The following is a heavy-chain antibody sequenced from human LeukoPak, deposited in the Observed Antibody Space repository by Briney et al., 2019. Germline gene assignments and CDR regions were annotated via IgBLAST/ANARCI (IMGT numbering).Heavy chain of an antibody. CDR2: IYYSGST. V-gene: IGHV4-59*12. J-gene: IGHJ3*02. CDR1: GGSISSYY. D-gene: IGHD3-22*01. CDR3: ARAPDYYDSSDAFDI. Sequence: SETLSLTCTVSGGSISSYYWSWIRQPPGKGLEWIGYIYYSGSTYYNPSLKSRVTISVDTSKNQFSLKLSSVTAADTAVYYCARAPDYYDSSDAFDIWGQGTMVTVSS.